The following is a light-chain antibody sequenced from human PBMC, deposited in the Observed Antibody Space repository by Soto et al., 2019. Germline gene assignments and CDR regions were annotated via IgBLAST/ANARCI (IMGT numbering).Light chain of an antibody. CDR3: QSADNNATYEV. Sequence: SYELTQPPSVSVSPGQTARITCSGDALPKQYAYWYQQRPGQAPTLVIFKDTERPSGIPERFSGSSSGTTVTLTISGVRAEDEADYYCQSADNNATYEVFGGGTKLTFL. V-gene: IGLV3-25*02. CDR2: KDT. CDR1: ALPKQY. J-gene: IGLJ3*02.